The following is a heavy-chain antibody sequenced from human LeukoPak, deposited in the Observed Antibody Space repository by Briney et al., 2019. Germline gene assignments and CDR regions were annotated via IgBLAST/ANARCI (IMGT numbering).Heavy chain of an antibody. D-gene: IGHD2-2*01. Sequence: ASVKVSCKASGYTFRNYGITWVRQAPGQGLEWMGWINPNSGGTKYAQKFQGRVTMTRDTSISTAYMEVSRLRSDDTAVYYCATNPAATRGFDNWGQGTLVTVSS. V-gene: IGHV1-2*02. J-gene: IGHJ4*02. CDR1: GYTFRNYG. CDR3: ATNPAATRGFDN. CDR2: INPNSGGT.